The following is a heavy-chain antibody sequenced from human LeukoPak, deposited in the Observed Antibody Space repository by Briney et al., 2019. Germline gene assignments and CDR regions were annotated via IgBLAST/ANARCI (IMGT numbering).Heavy chain of an antibody. D-gene: IGHD1-1*01. CDR2: IGTAGDT. V-gene: IGHV3-13*01. Sequence: GGSLRLSCAASGFTFSSYDMHWVRQATGKGLEWVSAIGTAGDTYYPGSVKGRFTISRENAKNSLYLQMNSLRAGDTAVYYCARLRRETKRTLGRTTEYSYYYNMDVWGKGTTVTVSS. J-gene: IGHJ6*04. CDR3: ARLRRETKRTLGRTTEYSYYYNMDV. CDR1: GFTFSSYD.